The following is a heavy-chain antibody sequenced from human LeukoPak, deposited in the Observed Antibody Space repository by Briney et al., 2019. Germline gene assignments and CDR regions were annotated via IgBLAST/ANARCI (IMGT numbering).Heavy chain of an antibody. J-gene: IGHJ5*02. CDR3: AKSSLATCYSSLVT. D-gene: IGHD2-15*01. V-gene: IGHV3-23*01. Sequence: GGSLRLSCAASGFTFSSYAMSWVRQAPGKGLEWVSAISRSGGSTYYADSVKGRFTISRDNSKNTLYLQMNSLRVEDTAVYFCAKSSLATCYSSLVTWGPGALVTVSS. CDR1: GFTFSSYA. CDR2: ISRSGGST.